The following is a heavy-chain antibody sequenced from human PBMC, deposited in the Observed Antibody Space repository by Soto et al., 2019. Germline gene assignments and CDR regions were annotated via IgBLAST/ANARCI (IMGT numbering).Heavy chain of an antibody. D-gene: IGHD3-22*01. CDR1: GGTFSSYA. CDR2: IIPIFGTA. Sequence: SVKVSCKASGGTFSSYAISWVRQAPGQGLEWMGGIIPIFGTANYAQKFQGRVTITADESTSTAYMELSSLRSEDTAVYYCAADMIVVVNSDDYYYGMDVWGQGTTVTVSS. V-gene: IGHV1-69*13. J-gene: IGHJ6*02. CDR3: AADMIVVVNSDDYYYGMDV.